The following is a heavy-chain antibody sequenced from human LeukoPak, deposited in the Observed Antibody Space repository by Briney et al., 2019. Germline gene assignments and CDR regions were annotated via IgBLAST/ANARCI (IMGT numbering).Heavy chain of an antibody. CDR1: GFTFSSYE. D-gene: IGHD6-19*01. J-gene: IGHJ4*02. Sequence: GGSLRLSCAASGFTFSSYEMNWVRQAPGKGLEWVSYISSSGSTIYYADSVKGRFTISRDNAKNSLYLQMNSLRAEDTALYYCSNGRTSSGTLQHDYWGQGTLVTVSS. CDR3: SNGRTSSGTLQHDY. CDR2: ISSSGSTI. V-gene: IGHV3-48*03.